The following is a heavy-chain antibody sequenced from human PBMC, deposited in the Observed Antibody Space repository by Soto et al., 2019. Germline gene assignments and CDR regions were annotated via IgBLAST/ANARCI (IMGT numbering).Heavy chain of an antibody. J-gene: IGHJ6*02. CDR3: ARHVWWGPHTGYYYGMDV. Sequence: QVQLVQSGAEVKKPGASVKVSCKASGYTFTSYAMHWVRQAPGQRLEWMGWINAGNGNTKYSQKFQGRVTITRDTSASTAYMELSSLRSEDTAVYYCARHVWWGPHTGYYYGMDVWGQGTTVTVSS. CDR2: INAGNGNT. CDR1: GYTFTSYA. V-gene: IGHV1-3*01. D-gene: IGHD3-3*02.